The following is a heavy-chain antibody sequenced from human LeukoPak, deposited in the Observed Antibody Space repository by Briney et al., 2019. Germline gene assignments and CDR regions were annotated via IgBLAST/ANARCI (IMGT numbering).Heavy chain of an antibody. CDR1: GFTVSSNY. D-gene: IGHD3-9*01. CDR2: IYSGGSI. CDR3: AREVDSPLRYFDWLLYEDTYYYYGMDV. V-gene: IGHV3-66*01. Sequence: GGSLRLSCAASGFTVSSNYMSWVRQAPGKGLEWVSVIYSGGSIYYADSVKGRFTISRDNSKNTLYLQMNSLRAEDTAVYYCAREVDSPLRYFDWLLYEDTYYYYGMDVWGQGTTVTVSS. J-gene: IGHJ6*02.